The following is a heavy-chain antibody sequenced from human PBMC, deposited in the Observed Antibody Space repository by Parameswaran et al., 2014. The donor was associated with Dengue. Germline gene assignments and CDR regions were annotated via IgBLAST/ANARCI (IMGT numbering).Heavy chain of an antibody. J-gene: IGHJ2*01. Sequence: WVRQAPGQGLEWMGWINPNSGGTNYAQKFQGRVTMTRDTSISTAYMELSRLRSDDTAVYYCARGLWFGEPGGYLDLWGRGTLVTVSS. V-gene: IGHV1-2*02. CDR2: INPNSGGT. D-gene: IGHD3-10*01. CDR3: ARGLWFGEPGGYLDL.